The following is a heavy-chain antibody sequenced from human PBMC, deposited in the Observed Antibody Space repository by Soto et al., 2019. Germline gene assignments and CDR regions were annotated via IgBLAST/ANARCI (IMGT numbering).Heavy chain of an antibody. V-gene: IGHV1-69*01. J-gene: IGHJ4*02. CDR2: IIPIFGTA. CDR3: ASNGYNYEEVYYFDD. CDR1: GGTFSSYA. D-gene: IGHD5-12*01. Sequence: QVQLVQSGAGVKKPGSSVKVSCKASGGTFSSYAISWVRQAPGQGLEWMGGIIPIFGTANYAQKFQGRVTITADESTSTAYMELSSLRSEDTAVYYCASNGYNYEEVYYFDDRGQGTLVTVSS.